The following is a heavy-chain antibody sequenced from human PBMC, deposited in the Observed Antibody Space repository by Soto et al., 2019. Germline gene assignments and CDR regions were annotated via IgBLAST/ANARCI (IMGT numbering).Heavy chain of an antibody. D-gene: IGHD2-8*01. CDR1: GFTYSSYA. CDR3: ARDQGYCTNGVCYYYYYYGMDV. CDR2: ITDDRSNK. V-gene: IGHV3-30-3*01. J-gene: IGHJ6*02. Sequence: GGSLRLSCAASGFTYSSYALHWARPAPGTGLEWVAVITDDRSNKYYAGSGKGQLTNSRDKSKNTMYLQMNSLRAKDMAVYYCARDQGYCTNGVCYYYYYYGMDVWGQGTTVTVSS.